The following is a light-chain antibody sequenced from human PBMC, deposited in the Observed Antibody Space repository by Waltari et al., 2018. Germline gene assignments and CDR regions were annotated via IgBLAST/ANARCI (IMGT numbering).Light chain of an antibody. CDR2: GAS. CDR1: QSVSSN. Sequence: EIVMTQSPAPLSVSPGERATLPCRARQSVSSNLAWYQQKPGQAPRLLIHGASTRATGIPARFSGSGSGTEFTLTISSLQSEDFAVYYCQQYNNWPPLSFGGGTKVEIK. J-gene: IGKJ4*01. V-gene: IGKV3-15*01. CDR3: QQYNNWPPLS.